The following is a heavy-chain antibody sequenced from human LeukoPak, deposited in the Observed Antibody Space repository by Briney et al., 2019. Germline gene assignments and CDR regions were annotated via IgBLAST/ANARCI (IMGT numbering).Heavy chain of an antibody. CDR2: IYYTGST. D-gene: IGHD3-10*01. Sequence: SETLSLTCAVYGGSFSGYYWSWIRQSPGKGLEWIGYIYYTGSTSYNPSLQSRVTISVDTSKNQFSLRLNSVTAADTAVYYCARLHHDYGSGTYGGAYNYYMDVWGKGTTVTVSS. J-gene: IGHJ6*03. CDR1: GGSFSGYY. V-gene: IGHV4-59*01. CDR3: ARLHHDYGSGTYGGAYNYYMDV.